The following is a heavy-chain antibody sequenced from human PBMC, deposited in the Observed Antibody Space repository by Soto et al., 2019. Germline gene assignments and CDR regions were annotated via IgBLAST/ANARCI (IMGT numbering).Heavy chain of an antibody. Sequence: QVQLQESGPGLVKPSQTLSLTCTVSGGSISSGGYYWSWIRQHPGKGLEWIGLFYYSGNTYYNPSLKSRVTISVDTSKNQFSLKMSSVTAADTAVYYCARGASKDYYYNYYGMDVWGQGTTVTVSS. V-gene: IGHV4-31*03. J-gene: IGHJ6*01. CDR3: ARGASKDYYYNYYGMDV. D-gene: IGHD2-15*01. CDR1: GGSISSGGYY. CDR2: FYYSGNT.